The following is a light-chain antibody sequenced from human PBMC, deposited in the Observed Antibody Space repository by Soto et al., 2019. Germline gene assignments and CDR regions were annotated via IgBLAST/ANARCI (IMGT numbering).Light chain of an antibody. J-gene: IGKJ1*01. CDR3: HQRQSWPRT. CDR1: QYVGTR. CDR2: YTS. V-gene: IGKV3-11*01. Sequence: EIVLTQSPGPLSLSPGERATLFCRASQYVGTRLAWYQHKPGQAPRLLIYYTSNRATGIPARFSGSGSGTDFTLTINSLAPEDFAIYYCHQRQSWPRTFGQGTKVDIK.